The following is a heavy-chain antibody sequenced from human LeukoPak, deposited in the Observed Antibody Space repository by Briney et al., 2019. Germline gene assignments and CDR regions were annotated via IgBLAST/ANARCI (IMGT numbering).Heavy chain of an antibody. V-gene: IGHV3-49*03. J-gene: IGHJ4*02. D-gene: IGHD1-1*01. CDR3: TRDRGAYNLYDY. CDR1: GFTFGDYA. Sequence: QPGGSLRLSCTASGFTFGDYAMSWIRQAPGKGLEWVGFIRSKAYGETADYAASVKGRFTTSRDDSKAIAYLQMSSLKTEDTAVYHCTRDRGAYNLYDYWGQGTLVTVSS. CDR2: IRSKAYGETA.